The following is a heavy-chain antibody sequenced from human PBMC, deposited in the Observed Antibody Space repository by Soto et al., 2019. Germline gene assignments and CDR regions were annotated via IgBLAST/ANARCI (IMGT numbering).Heavy chain of an antibody. CDR2: IYSGGST. Sequence: EVQVVESGGGLIQPGGSLRLSCEVSGFSVTANYMSWVRQAPGKGLEWVSVIYSGGSTYYIDSVKSRFSISRDISKNTLYLQMNSLRAADTAVYYCHGYGYWGQGTLVTVSS. D-gene: IGHD5-12*01. CDR1: GFSVTANY. CDR3: HGYGY. V-gene: IGHV3-53*01. J-gene: IGHJ4*02.